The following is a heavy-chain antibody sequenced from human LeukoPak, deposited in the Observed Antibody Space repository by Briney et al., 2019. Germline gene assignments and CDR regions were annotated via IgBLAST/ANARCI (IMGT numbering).Heavy chain of an antibody. Sequence: SETLSLTCTVSGGSISSYYWSWIRQPAGKGLEWIGRFYTSGSTKYNPSLKSRVTMSEDTSKNHFSLKLSSVTAADTAVYYCARGFLGDYFGSGSYYVFDYWGQGTLVTVSS. J-gene: IGHJ4*02. V-gene: IGHV4-4*07. CDR3: ARGFLGDYFGSGSYYVFDY. CDR2: FYTSGST. CDR1: GGSISSYY. D-gene: IGHD3-10*01.